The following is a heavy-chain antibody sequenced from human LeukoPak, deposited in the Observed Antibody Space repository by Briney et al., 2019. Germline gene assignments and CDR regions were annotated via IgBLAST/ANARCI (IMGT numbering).Heavy chain of an antibody. CDR2: ISSSSSYI. D-gene: IGHD6-13*01. J-gene: IGHJ4*02. V-gene: IGHV3-21*01. CDR3: ARDGYSSSWYYFDY. CDR1: GFTFSSYS. Sequence: PGGSLRLSCAASGFTFSSYSMNWVRQAPGKGLKWVSSISSSSSYIYYADSVKGRFTISRDNAKNSLYLQMNSLRAEDTAVYYCARDGYSSSWYYFDYWGQGTLVTVSS.